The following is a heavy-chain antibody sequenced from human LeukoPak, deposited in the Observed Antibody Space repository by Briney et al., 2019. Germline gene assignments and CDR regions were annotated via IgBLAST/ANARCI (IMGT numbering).Heavy chain of an antibody. D-gene: IGHD3-10*01. J-gene: IGHJ6*02. V-gene: IGHV3-11*04. CDR2: ISSSGSTI. Sequence: PGGSLRLSCAASGFTFSDYYMSWIRQAPGKGLEWVSYISSSGSTIYYADSVKGRFTISRDNAKKSLYLQMNSLRAEDTAVYYCATSYGSGSYYDHYYYGMDVWGQGTTVTVSS. CDR3: ATSYGSGSYYDHYYYGMDV. CDR1: GFTFSDYY.